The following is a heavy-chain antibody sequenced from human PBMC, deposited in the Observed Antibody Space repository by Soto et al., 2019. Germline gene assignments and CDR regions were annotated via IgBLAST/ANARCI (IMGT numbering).Heavy chain of an antibody. Sequence: QLQLQESGPGLVKPSETLSLTCTVSGGSISSSSYYWGWIRQPPGKGLEWIGGIYYSGSTYYNPSLKSRVTISVDTSKNQFSLKLSSVTAADTAVYYCARHERPFYYDFWSGPRYYFDYWGQGTLVTVSS. J-gene: IGHJ4*02. D-gene: IGHD3-3*01. CDR3: ARHERPFYYDFWSGPRYYFDY. CDR1: GGSISSSSYY. V-gene: IGHV4-39*01. CDR2: IYYSGST.